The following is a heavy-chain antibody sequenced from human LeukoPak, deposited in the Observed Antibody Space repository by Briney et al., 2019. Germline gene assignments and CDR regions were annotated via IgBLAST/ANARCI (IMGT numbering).Heavy chain of an antibody. CDR1: GYTFTSYY. D-gene: IGHD2-2*02. J-gene: IGHJ6*03. Sequence: GASVKVSCKASGYTFTSYYMHWVRQAPGQGLEWMGIINPSGGSTSYAQKFQGRVTMTRDTSTSTVYMELSSLRSEDTAVYYCARFAVVPAAILRGYYYYMDVWGKGTTVTVSS. CDR2: INPSGGST. CDR3: ARFAVVPAAILRGYYYYMDV. V-gene: IGHV1-46*01.